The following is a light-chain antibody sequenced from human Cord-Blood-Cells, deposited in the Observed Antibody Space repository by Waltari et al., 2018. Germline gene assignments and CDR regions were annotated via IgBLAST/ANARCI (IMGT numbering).Light chain of an antibody. CDR1: QSISSY. V-gene: IGKV1-39*01. Sequence: DIQMTQSPSSLSASVGDRVTITCRASQSISSYLNWYQQKPGKAPKLLIYAASSLQSGVTSRFSGSGSGTDFTHTISSLQPEDFATYYCQQSYSTPWTFGQGTKGEIK. CDR3: QQSYSTPWT. J-gene: IGKJ1*01. CDR2: AAS.